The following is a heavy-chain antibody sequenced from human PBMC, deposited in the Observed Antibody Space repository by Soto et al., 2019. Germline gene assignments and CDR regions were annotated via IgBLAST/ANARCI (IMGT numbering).Heavy chain of an antibody. Sequence: ASGRVGCGGSAGGVSEYTFGCVGQATEQGLEWLGGIMPIFRAPDYAQKFQGRVTITADEFTRTAYMEMNSLRSEDTAVYYCASWLKGPDIGNYYYGMDVWGQGTTVTVSS. J-gene: IGHJ6*02. D-gene: IGHD2-15*01. V-gene: IGHV1-69*01. CDR2: IMPIFRAP. CDR3: ASWLKGPDIGNYYYGMDV. CDR1: AGGVSEYT.